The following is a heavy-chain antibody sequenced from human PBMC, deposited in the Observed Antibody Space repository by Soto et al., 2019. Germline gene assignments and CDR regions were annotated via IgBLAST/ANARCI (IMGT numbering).Heavy chain of an antibody. Sequence: SETLSLTCTVSGGSISSSSYYWGWIRQPPGKGLEWIGSIYYSGSTYYNPSLKSRVTISVDTSKNQFSLKLSSVTAADTAVYYCARSDDYGEYPLDYWGQGTLVTVSS. CDR1: GGSISSSSYY. J-gene: IGHJ4*02. D-gene: IGHD4-17*01. V-gene: IGHV4-39*01. CDR2: IYYSGST. CDR3: ARSDDYGEYPLDY.